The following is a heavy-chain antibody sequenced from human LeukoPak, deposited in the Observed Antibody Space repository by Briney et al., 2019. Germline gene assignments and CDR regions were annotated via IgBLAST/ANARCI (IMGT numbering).Heavy chain of an antibody. V-gene: IGHV4-31*03. Sequence: SQTLSLTCTVSGGSFNSENYFWSWLRQHPVRGLEWIGYISYSGITYYNPSLKSRVTLSVDTSKNQFSLKLSSVTAADTAVYYCAREGNYYDPNGYSVYWGQGALVTVSS. CDR3: AREGNYYDPNGYSVY. J-gene: IGHJ4*02. CDR1: GGSFNSENYF. CDR2: ISYSGIT. D-gene: IGHD3-22*01.